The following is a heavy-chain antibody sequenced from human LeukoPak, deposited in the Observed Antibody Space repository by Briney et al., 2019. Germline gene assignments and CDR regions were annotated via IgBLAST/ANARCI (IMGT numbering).Heavy chain of an antibody. Sequence: SETLSLTCTVSGGSISSRSYYWGWIRQPPGKGLEWIGSIYYSGSTYYNPSLKSRVTISVDTSKNQFSLKLSSVTAADTAVYYCARDFAGCSNGTCYSRFDPWGQGTLVTVSS. CDR1: GGSISSRSYY. CDR3: ARDFAGCSNGTCYSRFDP. J-gene: IGHJ5*02. CDR2: IYYSGST. D-gene: IGHD2-15*01. V-gene: IGHV4-39*07.